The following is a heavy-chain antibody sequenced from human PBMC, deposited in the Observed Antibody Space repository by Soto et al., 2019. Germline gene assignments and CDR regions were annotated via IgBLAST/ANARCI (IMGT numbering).Heavy chain of an antibody. D-gene: IGHD4-17*01. CDR2: IYYSGST. J-gene: IGHJ4*02. CDR3: ARGRDDYGDYDIDY. Sequence: PSETLSLTCTVSGGSVSSGSYYWSWIRQPPGKGLEWIGYIYYSGSTNYNPSLKSRVTISVDTSKNQFSLKLSSVTAADTAVYYCARGRDDYGDYDIDYWGQGTLVTVSS. CDR1: GGSVSSGSYY. V-gene: IGHV4-61*01.